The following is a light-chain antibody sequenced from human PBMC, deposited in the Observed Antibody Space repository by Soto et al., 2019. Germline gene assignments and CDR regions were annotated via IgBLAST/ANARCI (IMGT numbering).Light chain of an antibody. CDR3: QQYNNWPPGT. CDR1: QSVSSN. J-gene: IGKJ2*01. CDR2: GAS. Sequence: EIVMTQSPATLSVSPGERATLSCRASQSVSSNLAWYQQKPGQAPRLLIYGASTRATGIPARVSGRGSGTECTLTISSLQSEDFAVYYCQQYNNWPPGTFGQGTKLEIK. V-gene: IGKV3-15*01.